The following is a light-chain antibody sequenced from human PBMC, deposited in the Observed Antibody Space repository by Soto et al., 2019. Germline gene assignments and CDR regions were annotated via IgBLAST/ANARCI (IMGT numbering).Light chain of an antibody. V-gene: IGLV2-14*01. CDR1: STDGGAYNA. CDR2: EFR. CDR3: SSYTSGDTLGIL. Sequence: QSALTQPASVSGSPVQSITFSCTVSSTDGGAYNAVYWYQVLPGKSPRLIIYEFRYRASGVSRRFSGSKSGDTASLTISGLQAEDEADYYCSSYTSGDTLGILFCGGTTVTVL. J-gene: IGLJ2*01.